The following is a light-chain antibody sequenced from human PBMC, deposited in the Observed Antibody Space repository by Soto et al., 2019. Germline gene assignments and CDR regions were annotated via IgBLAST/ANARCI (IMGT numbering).Light chain of an antibody. V-gene: IGKV4-1*01. J-gene: IGKJ1*01. CDR1: QSLLYNVNNNNY. CDR3: QQSYNGPRT. Sequence: DIVMTQSPDSLAVSLGERATINCKSSQSLLYNVNNNNYLAWYQKKPGQPPQLLIYWASTRESGVPDRFSGSGSGTDFTLTISSLQAEDVAFYDCQQSYNGPRTFGQGTKVEIK. CDR2: WAS.